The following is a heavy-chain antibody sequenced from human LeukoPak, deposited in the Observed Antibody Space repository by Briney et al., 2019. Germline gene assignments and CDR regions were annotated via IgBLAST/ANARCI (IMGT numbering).Heavy chain of an antibody. J-gene: IGHJ4*02. V-gene: IGHV3-30-3*01. D-gene: IGHD5-24*01. CDR1: GFTFSSYA. CDR3: ARVSPKPEMATIPDY. CDR2: ISYDGSNK. Sequence: GGSLRLSCAASGFTFSSYAMHWVRQAPGKGLEWVAVISYDGSNKYYADSVKGRFTISRDNSKNTLYLQMNSLRAEDTAVYYCARVSPKPEMATIPDYWGQGTLVTVSS.